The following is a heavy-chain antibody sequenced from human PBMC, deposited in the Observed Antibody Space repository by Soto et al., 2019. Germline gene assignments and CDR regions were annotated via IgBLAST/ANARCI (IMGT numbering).Heavy chain of an antibody. V-gene: IGHV1-69*13. CDR2: IIPIFGTA. Sequence: SVKVSCKASRVAFSKFIVTWVRQAPGLGLEWVGGIIPIFGTANYAQKFQGRVTITADESTSTSYMEVNNLRSEDTAVYYCAKVRYSSPMGYYYGMDVWGQGTTVT. CDR1: RVAFSKFI. D-gene: IGHD6-19*01. CDR3: AKVRYSSPMGYYYGMDV. J-gene: IGHJ6*02.